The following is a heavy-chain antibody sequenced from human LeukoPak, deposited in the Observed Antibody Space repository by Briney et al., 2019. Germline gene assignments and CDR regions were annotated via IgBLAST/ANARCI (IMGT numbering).Heavy chain of an antibody. CDR3: AKGGTGLRYYYSMDV. J-gene: IGHJ6*03. Sequence: GGSLRLSCATSGFIFSGYYMSWVRQAPGKGLEWVSAISGSGGGTYYADSVKGRFTISRDNSQNTLYLQMSSLRAEDTAVYYCAKGGTGLRYYYSMDVWGKGTTVTVSS. CDR1: GFIFSGYY. CDR2: ISGSGGGT. V-gene: IGHV3-23*01. D-gene: IGHD1-1*01.